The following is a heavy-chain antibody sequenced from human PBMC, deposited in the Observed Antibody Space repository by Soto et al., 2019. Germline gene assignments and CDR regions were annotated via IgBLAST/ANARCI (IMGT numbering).Heavy chain of an antibody. Sequence: EVQLVESGGGFAQPGESRRLSCVGSGFTFSNFAMHWVRQAPGKGLEYVSVISSNGRSTDYANSVKGRFTISRDNSKNTLYLQMGHLRDEDMAVYYCARGEDYTWGKTADYYYYHMDVWGKGTTVTFS. J-gene: IGHJ6*03. V-gene: IGHV3-64*01. CDR2: ISSNGRST. CDR3: ARGEDYTWGKTADYYYYHMDV. D-gene: IGHD3-16*01. CDR1: GFTFSNFA.